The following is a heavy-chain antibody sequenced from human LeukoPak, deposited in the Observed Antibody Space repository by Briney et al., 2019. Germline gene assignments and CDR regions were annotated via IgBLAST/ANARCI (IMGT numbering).Heavy chain of an antibody. J-gene: IGHJ4*02. V-gene: IGHV3-74*01. CDR3: ARVRRGDDFNPFDY. Sequence: GGSLRLPCAASGFTFSNFWIYWVRHAPGKGLVWVSRINGDGSETIHADSVKGRFTISRDNAKNTLYLQMNSLRTEDTAVYYCARVRRGDDFNPFDYWGQGTLVTVSS. CDR2: INGDGSET. D-gene: IGHD3-16*01. CDR1: GFTFSNFW.